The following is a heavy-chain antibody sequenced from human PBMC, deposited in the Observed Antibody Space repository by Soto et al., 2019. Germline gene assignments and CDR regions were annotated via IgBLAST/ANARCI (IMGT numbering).Heavy chain of an antibody. CDR2: ISWNSGDI. Sequence: PGGSLRLSCSASGFTFDDYAMHWVRHAPGKGLEWVSGISWNSGDIAYAASVKGRFTISRDNAKNSLYLQMNSLRGEDTALYYCAKDRAHYDFFGNNQRGLDVWGQGTTVTVSS. V-gene: IGHV3-9*01. CDR3: AKDRAHYDFFGNNQRGLDV. J-gene: IGHJ6*02. D-gene: IGHD3-3*01. CDR1: GFTFDDYA.